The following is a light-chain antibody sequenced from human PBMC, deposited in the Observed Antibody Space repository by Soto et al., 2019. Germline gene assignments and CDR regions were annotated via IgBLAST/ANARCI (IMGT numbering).Light chain of an antibody. Sequence: DKGALSYRASQYINTRLAWYQHRPGQAPRLLIYQTSIRASVMPARSNESGTRSHLTLSTGVVHPEDFAVYYCHPRQSWARIFGQGTKVEIK. CDR2: QTS. CDR1: QYINTR. J-gene: IGKJ1*01. V-gene: IGKV3D-11*01. CDR3: HPRQSWARI.